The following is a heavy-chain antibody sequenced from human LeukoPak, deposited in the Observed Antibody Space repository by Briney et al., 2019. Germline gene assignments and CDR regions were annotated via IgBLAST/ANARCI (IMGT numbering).Heavy chain of an antibody. D-gene: IGHD1-26*01. V-gene: IGHV1-69*13. CDR1: GGTFSSYA. Sequence: ASVKVSYKASGGTFSSYAISWVRQAPGQGLEWMGGIIPIFGTANYAQKFQGRVTITADESTSTAYMELSSLRSEDTAVYYCARSVGVSLGGGLTFDYWGQGTLVTVSS. J-gene: IGHJ4*02. CDR3: ARSVGVSLGGGLTFDY. CDR2: IIPIFGTA.